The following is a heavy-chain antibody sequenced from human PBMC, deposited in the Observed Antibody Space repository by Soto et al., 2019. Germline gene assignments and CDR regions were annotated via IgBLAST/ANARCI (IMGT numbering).Heavy chain of an antibody. CDR2: ISGDGNDK. CDR1: GFIFRNFG. D-gene: IGHD1-26*01. Sequence: ESGGGVVQPGRSLRLSCAASGFIFRNFGMHWVRRAPGKGLEWVATISGDGNDKYYPDSMKGRFTISRDIFNNTLYLQLNSLRPEDTAVYHCVQGASTAHQPLDSWGQGVLVTVSS. V-gene: IGHV3-30*03. J-gene: IGHJ4*02. CDR3: VQGASTAHQPLDS.